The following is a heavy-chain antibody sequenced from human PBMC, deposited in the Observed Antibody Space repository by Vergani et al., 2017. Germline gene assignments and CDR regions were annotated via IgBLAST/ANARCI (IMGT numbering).Heavy chain of an antibody. J-gene: IGHJ4*02. CDR3: ARQDYGDYVRDLVPFDY. CDR2: IYYSGST. D-gene: IGHD4-17*01. V-gene: IGHV4-39*01. CDR1: GGSISSSSYY. Sequence: QLQLQESGPGLVKPSETLSLTCTVFGGSISSSSYYWGWIRQPPGKGLEWIGSIYYSGSTYYNPSLKSRVTISVDTSKNQFSLKLSSVTAADTAVYYCARQDYGDYVRDLVPFDYWGQGTLVTVSS.